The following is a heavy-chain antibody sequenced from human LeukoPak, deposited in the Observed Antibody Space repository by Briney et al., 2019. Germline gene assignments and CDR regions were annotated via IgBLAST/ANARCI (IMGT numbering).Heavy chain of an antibody. D-gene: IGHD7-27*01. J-gene: IGHJ4*02. CDR2: IYSSGST. Sequence: KTSQTLSLTCTVSGDSINSGVYYWSWIRQPAGKGLEWIGRIYSSGSTSYNPSLKSRATISVDTSKNQISLDVTSVTAADTAVYYCARDLWGFDFWGQGTLVTVSS. V-gene: IGHV4-61*02. CDR3: ARDLWGFDF. CDR1: GDSINSGVYY.